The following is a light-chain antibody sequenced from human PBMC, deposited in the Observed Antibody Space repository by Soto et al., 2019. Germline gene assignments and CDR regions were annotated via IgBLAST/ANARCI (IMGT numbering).Light chain of an antibody. CDR2: DVS. CDR1: QSVSSNY. Sequence: DIVLTQSPGTLSLSPGERATLSCRSSQSVSSNYLAWYQQKPDQAPRLVIYDVSGRATGIPDRFSGSGSGTYFTLTISRLEPEDSAVYYGQQYGSSPTFGQGTKVEIK. V-gene: IGKV3-20*01. CDR3: QQYGSSPT. J-gene: IGKJ1*01.